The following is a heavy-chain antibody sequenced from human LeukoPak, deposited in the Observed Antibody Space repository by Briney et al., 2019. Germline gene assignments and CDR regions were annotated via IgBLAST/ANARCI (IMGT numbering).Heavy chain of an antibody. V-gene: IGHV4-30-2*01. CDR1: GGSISSGGYY. D-gene: IGHD3-3*01. CDR3: ARGGNTIFGVVIIPPEFDY. Sequence: PSETLSLTCTVSGGSISSGGYYWRWIRQPPGKGLEWIGYIYHSGSTYYNPSLKSRVTISVDRSKNQFSLKLSSVTAADTAVYYCARGGNTIFGVVIIPPEFDYWGQGTLVTVSS. CDR2: IYHSGST. J-gene: IGHJ4*02.